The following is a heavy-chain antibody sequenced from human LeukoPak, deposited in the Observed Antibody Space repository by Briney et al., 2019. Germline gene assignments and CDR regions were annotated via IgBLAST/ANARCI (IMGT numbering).Heavy chain of an antibody. CDR3: ARGTMVRGALFDY. D-gene: IGHD3-10*01. CDR1: GGSISSGDYY. CDR2: IYYSGST. Sequence: SETLSLTCTVSGGSISSGDYYWSWLRQPPGKGLEWIGYIYYSGSTYYNPSLKSRVTISVDTSKNQFSLQLSSVTAADTAVYYCARGTMVRGALFDYWGQGTLVTVSS. V-gene: IGHV4-30-4*01. J-gene: IGHJ4*02.